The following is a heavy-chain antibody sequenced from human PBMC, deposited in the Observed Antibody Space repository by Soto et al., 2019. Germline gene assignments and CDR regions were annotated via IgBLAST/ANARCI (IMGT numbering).Heavy chain of an antibody. V-gene: IGHV3-23*01. CDR1: GFTFSSYA. Sequence: PGGSLRLSCAASGFTFSSYAMSWVRQAPGKGLEWVSAISGSGGSTYYADSVKGRFTISRDNSKNTLYLQMNSLRAEDTAVYYCAKGKEPIRGYSYGATRNYYYMDVWGKGTTVTVSS. J-gene: IGHJ6*03. D-gene: IGHD5-18*01. CDR3: AKGKEPIRGYSYGATRNYYYMDV. CDR2: ISGSGGST.